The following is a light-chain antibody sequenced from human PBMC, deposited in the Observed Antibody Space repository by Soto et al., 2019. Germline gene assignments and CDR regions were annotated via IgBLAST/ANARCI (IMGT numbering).Light chain of an antibody. CDR3: SSYVGSNNFPYV. V-gene: IGLV2-8*01. Sequence: QSVLTQPASLSGSPGQSITISCTGTSSDVGGYNYVSWYQHHPGKAPKLIIYEVDERPSGVPDRFSGSKSGNTASLTVSGLQAEDEADYYCSSYVGSNNFPYVFGTGTKATVL. CDR1: SSDVGGYNY. CDR2: EVD. J-gene: IGLJ1*01.